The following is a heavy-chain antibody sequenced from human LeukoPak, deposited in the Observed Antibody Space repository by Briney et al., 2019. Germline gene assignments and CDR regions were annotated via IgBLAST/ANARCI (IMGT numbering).Heavy chain of an antibody. J-gene: IGHJ3*02. Sequence: ASVKISCKASGYTFTNYGISWVRQAPGQGLEWMGWISAYNGNTNYAQKLQGRVTMTTDTSTSTAYMELRSLRSDDTAVSFCARHRLHRIYYDTTGYYHDACDIWGQGTMVTVSS. CDR1: GYTFTNYG. CDR2: ISAYNGNT. CDR3: ARHRLHRIYYDTTGYYHDACDI. V-gene: IGHV1-18*01. D-gene: IGHD3-22*01.